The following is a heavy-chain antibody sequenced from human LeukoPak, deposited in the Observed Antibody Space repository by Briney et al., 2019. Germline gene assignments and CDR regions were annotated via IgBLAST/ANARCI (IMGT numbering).Heavy chain of an antibody. D-gene: IGHD5-12*01. CDR3: ARDRDIVATPKDAFDI. CDR1: GFTFSSYG. Sequence: GGTLRLSCAASGFTFSSYGMSWVRQAPGKGLEWVSYISSSGSTIYYADSVKGRFTISRDNAKNSLYLQMNSLRAEDTAVYYCARDRDIVATPKDAFDIWGQGTMVAVSS. CDR2: ISSSGSTI. V-gene: IGHV3-48*04. J-gene: IGHJ3*02.